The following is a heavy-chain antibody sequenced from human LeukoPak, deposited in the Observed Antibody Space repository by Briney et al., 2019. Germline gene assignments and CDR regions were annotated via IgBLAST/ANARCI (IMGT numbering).Heavy chain of an antibody. Sequence: GGSLRLSCAASGFTFSSYWMHWVRQAPGKGLVWVSRINSDGSSTSYADSVKGRFTISRDNAKNTLYLQMNSLRAEDTAVYYCARAVNYGSGIPVHWFDPWGQGTLVTVSS. V-gene: IGHV3-74*01. CDR1: GFTFSSYW. CDR3: ARAVNYGSGIPVHWFDP. CDR2: INSDGSST. J-gene: IGHJ5*02. D-gene: IGHD3-10*01.